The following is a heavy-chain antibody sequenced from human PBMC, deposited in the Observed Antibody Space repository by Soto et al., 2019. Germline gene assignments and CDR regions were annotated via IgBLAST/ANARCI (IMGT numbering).Heavy chain of an antibody. J-gene: IGHJ6*03. CDR1: GFTFSSYA. D-gene: IGHD3-10*01. CDR3: ADMVQGVNAYSYYYTDF. Sequence: EVQLLESGGGLVQPGGSLRLSCAASGFTFSSYAMSWVRQAPGKGLEWVSAISGSGGSTYYADSVKGPFTISRDNSKNTLNLQMKHMSAENAAVYYGADMVQGVNAYSYYYTDFWGQGTTVTVSS. V-gene: IGHV3-23*01. CDR2: ISGSGGST.